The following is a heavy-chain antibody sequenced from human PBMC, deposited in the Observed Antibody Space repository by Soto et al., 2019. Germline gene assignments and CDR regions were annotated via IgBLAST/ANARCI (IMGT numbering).Heavy chain of an antibody. CDR1: GSRFTNDW. CDR2: IYPGDSDT. Sequence: GESLKISCKGSGSRFTNDWIAWVLQMPGKGLEWMGIIYPGDSDTRYSPSFQVQVTLSAYTSISTAFLQGGRLKAQDTALYYCASLHGRNGGNAVDSGGRGPRFTVP. D-gene: IGHD3-16*01. CDR3: ASLHGRNGGNAVDS. J-gene: IGHJ4*02. V-gene: IGHV5-51*01.